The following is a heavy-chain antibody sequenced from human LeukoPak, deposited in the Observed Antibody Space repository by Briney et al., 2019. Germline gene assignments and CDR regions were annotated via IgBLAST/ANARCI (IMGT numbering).Heavy chain of an antibody. CDR1: GGSISSSSYY. D-gene: IGHD3-22*01. V-gene: IGHV4-39*01. CDR2: LYYSGST. CDR3: ARHSRVVAFDTFDI. Sequence: SETLSLTCTVSGGSISSSSYYWGWTRQPPGKGLEWIGSLYYSGSTYYNPSLKSRVTISVDTSKNQFSLKLSSVTAADTALYYCARHSRVVAFDTFDIWGQGTMVTVSS. J-gene: IGHJ3*02.